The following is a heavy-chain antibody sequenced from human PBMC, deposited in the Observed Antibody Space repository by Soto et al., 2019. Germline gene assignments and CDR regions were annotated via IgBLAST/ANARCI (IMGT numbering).Heavy chain of an antibody. CDR3: ARARYFDWTTSGEFDY. Sequence: QVQLVQSGAEVKKPGSSVKVSCKASGGTFSSYTISWVRQAPGQGLEWMGRIIPILGIANYAQKFQGRVTITADKSTSTAYMELSSLRSEDTAVYYCARARYFDWTTSGEFDYWGQGTLVTVSS. V-gene: IGHV1-69*02. J-gene: IGHJ4*02. D-gene: IGHD3-9*01. CDR1: GGTFSSYT. CDR2: IIPILGIA.